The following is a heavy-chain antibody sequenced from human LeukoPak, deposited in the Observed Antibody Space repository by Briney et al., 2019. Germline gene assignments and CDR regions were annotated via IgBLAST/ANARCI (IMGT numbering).Heavy chain of an antibody. D-gene: IGHD6-19*01. CDR3: ARHEGSSSGWYGEYFQH. CDR1: GGSISSSSYY. CDR2: IYYSGST. Sequence: SETLSLTCTVSGGSISSSSYYWGWIRQPPGKGLEWIGSIYYSGSTYYNPSLKSRVTISVDTSKNQFSLKLNSVTAADTAVYYCARHEGSSSGWYGEYFQHWGQGTLVTVSS. J-gene: IGHJ1*01. V-gene: IGHV4-39*01.